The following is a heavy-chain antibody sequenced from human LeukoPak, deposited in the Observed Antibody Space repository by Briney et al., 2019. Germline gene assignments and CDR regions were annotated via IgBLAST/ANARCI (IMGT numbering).Heavy chain of an antibody. CDR3: ASADIVVVPSAMPIFGY. J-gene: IGHJ4*02. CDR2: INHSGST. V-gene: IGHV4-34*01. D-gene: IGHD2-2*01. CDR1: GGSFSDYY. Sequence: SETLSLTCAVYGGSFSDYYWSWIRQPPGKGLEWIGEINHSGSTNYNPSLKSRVTISVDTFKNQFSLKLSSVTAADTAVYYCASADIVVVPSAMPIFGYWGQGTLVTVSS.